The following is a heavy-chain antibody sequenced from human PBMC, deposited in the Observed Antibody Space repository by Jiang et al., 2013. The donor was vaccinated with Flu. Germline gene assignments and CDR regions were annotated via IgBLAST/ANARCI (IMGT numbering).Heavy chain of an antibody. CDR3: VRGSRYSSSSLGY. Sequence: LLKPSETLSLTCAVYGGSFSGYYWSWIRQPPGKGLEWIGEINHSGSTNYNPSLKSRVTISVDTSKNQFSLKLSSVTAADTAVYYCVRGSRYSSSSLGYWGQGTLVTVS. J-gene: IGHJ4*02. CDR2: INHSGST. D-gene: IGHD6-6*01. CDR1: GGSFSGYY. V-gene: IGHV4-34*01.